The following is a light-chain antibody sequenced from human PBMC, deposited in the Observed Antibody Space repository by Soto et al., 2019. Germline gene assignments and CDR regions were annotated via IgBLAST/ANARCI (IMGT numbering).Light chain of an antibody. CDR2: GAS. V-gene: IGKV3-20*01. CDR3: LQYGSSAYT. Sequence: EIVLTQSPGTLSLSPGERATLSCRASQSVSSSYLAWYQQKPGQAPRLLIYGASSRATGIPDRFSGSGSGTDFTLTISRLEPEDFVGYYCLQYGSSAYTFGQGTKLEIK. J-gene: IGKJ2*01. CDR1: QSVSSSY.